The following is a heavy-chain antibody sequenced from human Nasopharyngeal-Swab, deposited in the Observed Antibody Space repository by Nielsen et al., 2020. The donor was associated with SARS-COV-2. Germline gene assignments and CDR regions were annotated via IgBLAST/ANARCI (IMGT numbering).Heavy chain of an antibody. CDR2: IYWDDDQ. J-gene: IGHJ6*03. D-gene: IGHD3-3*01. Sequence: SGPTLVKPTQTLTLTCSFSGFSLTTSGVGVAWIRQPPGKALEWLAHIYWDDDQRYNPSLKTRLTINKDTSKDQVVLTLTNMGPVDSGTYYCAHITRGVERDTIFGAPLASLSYYYMDVWGKGTTVTVS. CDR1: GFSLTTSGVG. V-gene: IGHV2-5*02. CDR3: AHITRGVERDTIFGAPLASLSYYYMDV.